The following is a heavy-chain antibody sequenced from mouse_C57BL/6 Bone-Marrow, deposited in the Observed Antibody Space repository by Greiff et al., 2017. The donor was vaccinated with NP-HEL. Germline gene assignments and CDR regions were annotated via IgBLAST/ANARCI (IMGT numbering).Heavy chain of an antibody. J-gene: IGHJ3*01. CDR2: ISYDGSN. D-gene: IGHD2-5*01. CDR3: AREAHSKGAY. CDR1: GYSITSGYY. Sequence: EVQLVESGPGLVKPSQSLSLTCSVTGYSITSGYYWNWIRQFPGNKLEWMGYISYDGSNNYNPSLKNRISITRDTSKNQFFLKLNSVTTEDTATYYCAREAHSKGAYWGQGTLVTVSA. V-gene: IGHV3-6*01.